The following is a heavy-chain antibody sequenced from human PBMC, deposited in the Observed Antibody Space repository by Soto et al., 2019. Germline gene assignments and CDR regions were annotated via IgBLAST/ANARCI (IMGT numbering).Heavy chain of an antibody. Sequence: GGSLRLSCAASGFTFSSYAMSWVRQAPGKGLEWVSAISGSGGSTYYADSVKGRFTISRDNSKNTLYLQMNSLRAEDTAVYYCAKVPGYDSSGYYFDYWGQGTLVTVSS. V-gene: IGHV3-23*01. CDR1: GFTFSSYA. CDR2: ISGSGGST. J-gene: IGHJ4*02. D-gene: IGHD3-22*01. CDR3: AKVPGYDSSGYYFDY.